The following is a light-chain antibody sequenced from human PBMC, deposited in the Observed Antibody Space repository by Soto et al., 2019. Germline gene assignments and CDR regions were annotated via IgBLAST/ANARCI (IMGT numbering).Light chain of an antibody. J-gene: IGKJ1*01. V-gene: IGKV1-5*03. CDR3: QEYYTYPWT. Sequence: IQMTQSPSSLSASLGDRVTITCRASQSISSWLAWYQQKPGKAPKFLIHKVSTLVSGVPSRFSGSGSGTEFTLTISSLQPDDFATCFCQEYYTYPWTFGQGTKVDIK. CDR2: KVS. CDR1: QSISSW.